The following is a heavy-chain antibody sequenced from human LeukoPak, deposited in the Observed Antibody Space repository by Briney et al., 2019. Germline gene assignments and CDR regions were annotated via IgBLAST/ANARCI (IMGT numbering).Heavy chain of an antibody. J-gene: IGHJ6*03. V-gene: IGHV4-34*01. Sequence: PSETLSLTCAVYGGSFSGYYWSWIRQPPGKGLEWIGEINHSGSTNHNPSLKSRVTISVDTSKNQFSLKLSSVTAADTAVYYCARGPYYYYMDVWGKGTTVTVSS. CDR1: GGSFSGYY. CDR3: ARGPYYYYMDV. CDR2: INHSGST.